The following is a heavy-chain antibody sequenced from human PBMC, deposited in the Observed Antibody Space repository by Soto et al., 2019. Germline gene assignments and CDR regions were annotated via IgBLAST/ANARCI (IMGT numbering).Heavy chain of an antibody. CDR2: INHSGTT. V-gene: IGHV4-34*01. D-gene: IGHD6-25*01. J-gene: IGHJ4*02. CDR3: ARSRAGIAARKPFEY. Sequence: PSETLSLTCAVYGGSFNVYYWSWIRQPPGKGLEWIGEINHSGTTNYNPSLKSRVTISIDTSTNQFSLKLDSVTAADTAVYYCARSRAGIAARKPFEYWGQGILVTVSS. CDR1: GGSFNVYY.